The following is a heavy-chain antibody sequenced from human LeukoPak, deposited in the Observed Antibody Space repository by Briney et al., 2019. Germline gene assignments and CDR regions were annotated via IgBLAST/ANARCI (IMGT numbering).Heavy chain of an antibody. Sequence: PSETLSRTCTVSGGSISPYYWSWIRQPPGKGLEWIGYVYYSGSTNYNPSLKSRVTISVDTSKSQFSLKLASVTAADTAVYYCARGGGSGRGNWFDPWGQGSLVIVSS. V-gene: IGHV4-59*01. CDR3: ARGGGSGRGNWFDP. CDR2: VYYSGST. D-gene: IGHD3-10*01. CDR1: GGSISPYY. J-gene: IGHJ5*02.